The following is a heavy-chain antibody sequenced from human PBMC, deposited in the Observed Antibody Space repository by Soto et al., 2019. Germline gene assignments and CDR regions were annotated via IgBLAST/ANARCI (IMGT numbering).Heavy chain of an antibody. Sequence: SETLSLTCTVSGGSSISGGYCWSWIRKHPGKGLEWIGYIYYSGSTYYNPSLKSRVTISVDTSKNQFSLKLSSVTAADTAVYYCAIALTSIASSGYYYYMDVWGKGTTVTVSS. CDR1: GGSSISGGYC. CDR2: IYYSGST. D-gene: IGHD6-6*01. CDR3: AIALTSIASSGYYYYMDV. J-gene: IGHJ6*03. V-gene: IGHV4-31*03.